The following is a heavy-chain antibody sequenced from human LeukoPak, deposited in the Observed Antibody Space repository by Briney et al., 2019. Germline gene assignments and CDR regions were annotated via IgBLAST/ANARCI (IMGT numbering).Heavy chain of an antibody. CDR1: GGSISSYY. Sequence: PSETLSLTCTVSGGSISSYYWSWIRQPAGKGLEWIGRIDTTGSTNYNPSLKSRVTISVDTSKNQFSLKLSSVTAADTAVYYCAGGRVVVAATRWFDPWGQGTLVTVSS. CDR2: IDTTGST. V-gene: IGHV4-4*07. J-gene: IGHJ5*02. D-gene: IGHD2-15*01. CDR3: AGGRVVVAATRWFDP.